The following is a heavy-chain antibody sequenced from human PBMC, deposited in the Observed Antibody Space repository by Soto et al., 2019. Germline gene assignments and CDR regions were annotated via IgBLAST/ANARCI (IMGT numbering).Heavy chain of an antibody. V-gene: IGHV1-69*13. CDR1: GGTFSSYA. J-gene: IGHJ5*02. CDR3: ARDNVLMVYAPRHNWFDP. CDR2: IIPIFGTA. D-gene: IGHD2-8*01. Sequence: GASVKVSCKASGGTFSSYAISWVRQAPGQGLEWMGGIIPIFGTANYAQKFQGRVTITADESTSTAYMELSSLRSEDTAVYYCARDNVLMVYAPRHNWFDPWGQGTLVTVSS.